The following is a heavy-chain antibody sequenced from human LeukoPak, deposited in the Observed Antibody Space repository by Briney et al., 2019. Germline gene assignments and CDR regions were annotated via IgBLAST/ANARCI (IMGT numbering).Heavy chain of an antibody. CDR2: IYTSGST. V-gene: IGHV4-4*07. CDR1: GGSISSYY. D-gene: IGHD3-3*01. CDR3: ARVLRITIFGVVSSYFDY. Sequence: PSETLSLTCNVSGGSISSYYWSWIRQPAGKGLEWIGRIYTSGSTDYNPSLKSRVTMSVDTSKNQFSLKLSSVTAADTAVYYCARVLRITIFGVVSSYFDYWGQGTLVTVSS. J-gene: IGHJ4*02.